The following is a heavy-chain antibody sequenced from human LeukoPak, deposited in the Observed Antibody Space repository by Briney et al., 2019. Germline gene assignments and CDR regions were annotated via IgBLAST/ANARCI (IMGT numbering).Heavy chain of an antibody. CDR2: INPSGGST. CDR1: GYIFTSYY. D-gene: IGHD2-15*01. CDR3: ARALGGGIIPVNWFDP. V-gene: IGHV1-46*01. Sequence: EASVKVSCKASGYIFTSYYMHWVRQAPGQGLEWMGIINPSGGSTSYAQTFKGRVTMTRDTSTSTVYMELNSLRAEDTAVYYCARALGGGIIPVNWFDPWGQGTLVTVSS. J-gene: IGHJ5*02.